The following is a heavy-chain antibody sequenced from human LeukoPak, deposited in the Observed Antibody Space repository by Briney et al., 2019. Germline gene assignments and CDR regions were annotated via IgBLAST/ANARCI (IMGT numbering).Heavy chain of an antibody. CDR1: GFTFSSYA. V-gene: IGHV3-23*01. D-gene: IGHD6-13*01. Sequence: GGSLRLSCAASGFTFSSYAMSWVRQAPGKGLEWVSAISGSGGSTYYADSVKGLFTIARDNSKNTLYLQLNSLRAEDTAVYYCAKAPSWYQSYFDYWGQGTLVTVSS. CDR3: AKAPSWYQSYFDY. CDR2: ISGSGGST. J-gene: IGHJ4*02.